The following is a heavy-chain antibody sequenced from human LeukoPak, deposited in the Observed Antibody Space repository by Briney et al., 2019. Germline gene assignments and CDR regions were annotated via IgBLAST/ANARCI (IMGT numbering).Heavy chain of an antibody. CDR1: GFTFSDYW. CDR3: ARAGYTYGTLYF. D-gene: IGHD5-18*01. Sequence: PGGSLRLSXAASGFTFSDYWMTWVRQAPGKGLEWVADIKQDGGEKNYVDSVKGRFTISRDNAKNSLYLQMNSLRAEDTAVYYCARAGYTYGTLYFWGQGTLVTVSS. J-gene: IGHJ4*02. CDR2: IKQDGGEK. V-gene: IGHV3-7*01.